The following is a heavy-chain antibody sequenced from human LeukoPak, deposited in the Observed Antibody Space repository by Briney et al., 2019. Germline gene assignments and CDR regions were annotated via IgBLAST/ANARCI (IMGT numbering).Heavy chain of an antibody. CDR3: AITSRQGGTIAAAGTFDY. CDR1: GYTFTSYY. CDR2: IIPIFGTA. J-gene: IGHJ4*02. D-gene: IGHD6-13*01. Sequence: GASVKVSCKASGYTFTSYYMHWVRQAPGQGLEWMGGIIPIFGTANYAQKFQGRVTITADESTSTAYMELSSLRSEDTAVYYCAITSRQGGTIAAAGTFDYWGQGTLVTVSS. V-gene: IGHV1-69*13.